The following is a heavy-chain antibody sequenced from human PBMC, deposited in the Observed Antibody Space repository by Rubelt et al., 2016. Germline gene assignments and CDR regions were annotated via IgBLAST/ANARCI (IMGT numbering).Heavy chain of an antibody. V-gene: IGHV4-39*01. CDR3: ARQVRVLYYSDY. CDR2: INHSGST. Sequence: QLQLQESGPGLVKPSETLSLTCTVSSDSITRSAYYWVWIRQPPGKGLEWIGEINHSGSTNYNPSLKSRVTISVDTSKNQFSLKLSSVTAADTAVYYCARQVRVLYYSDYWGQGTLVTVSS. J-gene: IGHJ4*02. CDR1: SDSITRSAYY.